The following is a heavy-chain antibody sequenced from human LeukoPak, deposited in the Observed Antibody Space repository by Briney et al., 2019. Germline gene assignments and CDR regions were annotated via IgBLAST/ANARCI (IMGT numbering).Heavy chain of an antibody. CDR1: KDSVSSNSAA. CDR3: ARDRGYSYGYPYYFDY. D-gene: IGHD5-18*01. V-gene: IGHV6-1*01. CDR2: TYYRSKWYN. J-gene: IGHJ4*02. Sequence: SQTLSLTCAISKDSVSSNSAAWNWIRQSPSRGLEWLGRTYYRSKWYNDYAVSVKSRITINPDTSKNQFSLQLNSVTPEDTAVYYCARDRGYSYGYPYYFDYWGQGTLVTVSS.